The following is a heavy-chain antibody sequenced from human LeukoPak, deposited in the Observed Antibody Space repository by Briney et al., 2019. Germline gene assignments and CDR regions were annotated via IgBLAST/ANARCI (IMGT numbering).Heavy chain of an antibody. V-gene: IGHV1-18*01. D-gene: IGHD3-3*01. J-gene: IGHJ4*02. Sequence: ASVKVPCKASGYTFTSHGISWVRQTLGQGREWMGWISAYNGNTNYAQKLQGRVTMTTDTSTSTAYMELRSLRSDDTAVYYCARGGGWYYDFWSGYYSLDYWGQGTLVTVSS. CDR1: GYTFTSHG. CDR2: ISAYNGNT. CDR3: ARGGGWYYDFWSGYYSLDY.